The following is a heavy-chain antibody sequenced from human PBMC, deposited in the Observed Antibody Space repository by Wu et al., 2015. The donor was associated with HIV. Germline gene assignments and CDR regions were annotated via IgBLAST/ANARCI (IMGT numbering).Heavy chain of an antibody. CDR2: MNPNSGNT. J-gene: IGHJ2*01. Sequence: QVQLVQSGAAVKKPGDSVKVSCKIFGYNLNLFGINWVRQATGQGLEWMGWMNPNSGNTGYAQKFQGRVTMTRNTSISTAYMELSSLRSEDTAVYYCARRYSSGWPDWYFDLWGRGTLVTVSS. CDR1: GYNLNLFG. CDR3: ARRYSSGWPDWYFDL. V-gene: IGHV1-8*01. D-gene: IGHD6-19*01.